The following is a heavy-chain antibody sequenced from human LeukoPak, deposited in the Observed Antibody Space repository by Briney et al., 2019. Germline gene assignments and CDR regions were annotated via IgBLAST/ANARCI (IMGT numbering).Heavy chain of an antibody. V-gene: IGHV4-59*01. CDR2: IYYSGST. CDR3: ARESTPTYFYDSSGLHAFDI. Sequence: SETLSLTCTVSGGSISSYYWSWIRQPPGKGLEWIGYIYYSGSTNYNPSLKSRVTISVDTSKNQFSLKLSSVTAADTAVYYCARESTPTYFYDSSGLHAFDIWGQGTMVTVSS. CDR1: GGSISSYY. J-gene: IGHJ3*02. D-gene: IGHD3-22*01.